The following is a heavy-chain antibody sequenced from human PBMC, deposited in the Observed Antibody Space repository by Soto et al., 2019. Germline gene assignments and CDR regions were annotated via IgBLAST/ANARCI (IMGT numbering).Heavy chain of an antibody. Sequence: GESLKISCKASGYTFTSYGISWVRQAPGQGLEWMGWISAYNGNTNYAQKLQGRVTMTTDTSTSTAYMELRSLRSDDTAVYYCARDDPSGGFGELLYYYYYGMDVWGQGTTVTVSS. J-gene: IGHJ6*02. CDR3: ARDDPSGGFGELLYYYYYGMDV. D-gene: IGHD3-10*01. V-gene: IGHV1-18*01. CDR1: GYTFTSYG. CDR2: ISAYNGNT.